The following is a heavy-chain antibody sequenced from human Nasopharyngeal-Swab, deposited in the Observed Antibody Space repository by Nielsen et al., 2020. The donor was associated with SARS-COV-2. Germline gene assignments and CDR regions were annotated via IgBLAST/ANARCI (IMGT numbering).Heavy chain of an antibody. D-gene: IGHD3-10*01. Sequence: ASLQVSCKASGYTFTSYDINWVRQATAQGLEWMGWMNPNSGNTGYAQKFQGRVTMTRNTSISTAYMELSSLRSEDTAVYYCARTDGSGSYYDFDYWGQGTLVTVSS. J-gene: IGHJ4*02. V-gene: IGHV1-8*01. CDR1: GYTFTSYD. CDR2: MNPNSGNT. CDR3: ARTDGSGSYYDFDY.